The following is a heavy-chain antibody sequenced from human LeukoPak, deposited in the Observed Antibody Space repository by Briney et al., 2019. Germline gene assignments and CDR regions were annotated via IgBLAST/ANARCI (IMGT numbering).Heavy chain of an antibody. Sequence: GGSLRLSCVASGFTFSSYWMSWVRQAPGKGLEWVANIKQDGSEKYYVDSVKGRFTISRDNAKNPLYLQMNSLRAEDTAVYYCARDPGPPYYYGSGSYFRWGQGTLVTVSS. D-gene: IGHD3-10*01. CDR1: GFTFSSYW. CDR3: ARDPGPPYYYGSGSYFR. V-gene: IGHV3-7*01. CDR2: IKQDGSEK. J-gene: IGHJ4*02.